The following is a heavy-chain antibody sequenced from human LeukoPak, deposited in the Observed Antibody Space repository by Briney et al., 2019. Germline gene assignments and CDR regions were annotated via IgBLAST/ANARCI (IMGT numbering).Heavy chain of an antibody. CDR3: AKGEKDFWSGYSIPDFDH. Sequence: GGSLRLSCAASGFTFSSYGMHWVRQAPGKGLEWVAFIRYDGSNKYYADSVKGRFTISRDNSKNTLYLQMNSLRAEDTAVYYCAKGEKDFWSGYSIPDFDHWAREPWSPSPQ. V-gene: IGHV3-30*02. CDR2: IRYDGSNK. J-gene: IGHJ4*02. CDR1: GFTFSSYG. D-gene: IGHD3-3*01.